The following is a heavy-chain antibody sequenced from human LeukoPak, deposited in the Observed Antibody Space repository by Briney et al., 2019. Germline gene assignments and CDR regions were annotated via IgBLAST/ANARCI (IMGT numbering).Heavy chain of an antibody. CDR2: MNHSGST. J-gene: IGHJ4*02. D-gene: IGHD3-10*01. CDR3: ARHSGWFGESLPDY. V-gene: IGHV4-34*01. Sequence: PSETLSLTCAVYGGSFSGYYWSWIRQPPGKGLEWIGEMNHSGSTYYNPSLKSRVTISVDTSKNQFSLKLSSVTAADTAVYYCARHSGWFGESLPDYWGQGTLVTVSS. CDR1: GGSFSGYY.